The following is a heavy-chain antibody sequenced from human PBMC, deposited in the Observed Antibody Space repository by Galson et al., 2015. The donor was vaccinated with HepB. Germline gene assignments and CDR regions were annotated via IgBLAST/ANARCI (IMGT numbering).Heavy chain of an antibody. Sequence: CKASGDTFSKYAINWVRQAPTQRLEWLGGNIPRFDTANYARKLQDRVTITADKFTSTAYMELHRLTSDDTAVYYCATGAIDTDFYYYYYDMDVWGQGTTVTVSS. CDR1: GDTFSKYA. J-gene: IGHJ6*02. CDR3: ATGAIDTDFYYYYYDMDV. D-gene: IGHD7-27*01. CDR2: NIPRFDTA. V-gene: IGHV1-69*06.